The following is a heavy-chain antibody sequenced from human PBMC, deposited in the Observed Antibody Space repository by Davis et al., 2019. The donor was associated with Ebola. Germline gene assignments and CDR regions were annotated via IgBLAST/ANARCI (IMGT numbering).Heavy chain of an antibody. CDR1: GYTFTGYY. CDR3: AVSYCSSTSCYVSYYYYYGMDV. Sequence: ASVKVSCKASGYTFTGYYMHWVRQAPGQGLEWMGWINPNSGGTNYAQKFQGRVTMTRDTSTSTAYMELSRLRSDDTAVYYCAVSYCSSTSCYVSYYYYYGMDVWGQGTTVTVSS. V-gene: IGHV1-2*02. J-gene: IGHJ6*02. CDR2: INPNSGGT. D-gene: IGHD2-2*01.